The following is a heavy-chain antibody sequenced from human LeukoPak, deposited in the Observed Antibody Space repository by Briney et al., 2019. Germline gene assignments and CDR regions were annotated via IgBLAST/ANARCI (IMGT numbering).Heavy chain of an antibody. Sequence: GGSLRLSCAASGFTFSYYEMNWVRQAPGKGLDWVSYISGTGGTIYYADSVKGRFTISRDNAKTSLYLQMSSLRAEDAAAYYCVRDGPGGIEARKRYYGMDVWGQGTTVSVSS. CDR3: VRDGPGGIEARKRYYGMDV. CDR2: ISGTGGTI. V-gene: IGHV3-48*03. D-gene: IGHD6-6*01. CDR1: GFTFSYYE. J-gene: IGHJ6*02.